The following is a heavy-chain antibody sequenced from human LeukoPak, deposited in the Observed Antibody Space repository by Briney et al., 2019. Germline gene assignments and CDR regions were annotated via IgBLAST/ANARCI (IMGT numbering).Heavy chain of an antibody. CDR3: TRGRLRNDY. V-gene: IGHV3-73*01. J-gene: IGHJ4*02. D-gene: IGHD4-17*01. CDR2: IRSKANSYAT. CDR1: GFTFSGSA. Sequence: GGSLRLSCAASGFTFSGSAMHWVRQASGKGLEWVGRIRSKANSYATAYAASVKGRFTISRDDSKNTAYLQMNSLKTEDTAVYYCTRGRLRNDYWGQGTLVTVSS.